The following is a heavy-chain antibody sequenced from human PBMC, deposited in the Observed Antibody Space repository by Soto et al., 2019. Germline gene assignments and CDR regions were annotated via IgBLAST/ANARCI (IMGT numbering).Heavy chain of an antibody. CDR3: ERVDYSASYYYCYGMDG. J-gene: IGHJ6*02. D-gene: IGHD3-16*01. CDR1: GYTLTSYG. V-gene: IGHV1-18*01. CDR2: ISAYNCNT. Sequence: QVRLVQSGAEVKKTGATLKVSCKASGYTLTSYGIRWVRQAPAQGGAGMGWISAYNCNTNYAQKLQGRVTMTTDTTTRTAYMELRRRRCDGTAVYFWERVDYSASYYYCYGMDGWGQGTTVTVSS.